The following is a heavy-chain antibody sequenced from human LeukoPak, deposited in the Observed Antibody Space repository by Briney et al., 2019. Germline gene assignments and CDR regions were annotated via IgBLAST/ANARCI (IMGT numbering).Heavy chain of an antibody. Sequence: GESLKISCQGSGYTFGNYWIAWVRQIPGGGLEWMGIVYPRDSDTRYSPAFQGHVTMSVDKSISTAYLQWTSLKASDTAVYYCARHVNILEPVFDFWGQGTLVAVPS. CDR3: ARHVNILEPVFDF. V-gene: IGHV5-51*01. J-gene: IGHJ4*02. CDR1: GYTFGNYW. CDR2: VYPRDSDT. D-gene: IGHD1-14*01.